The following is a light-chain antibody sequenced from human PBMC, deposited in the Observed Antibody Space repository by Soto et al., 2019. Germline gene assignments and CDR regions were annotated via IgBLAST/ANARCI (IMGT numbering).Light chain of an antibody. Sequence: DIQMTQSPSTLSASVGDRVTITCRASQSISSWLAWCQQKPGEAPKILIYDASSFESGVPSRFSGSGSGTEFTLTISSLQPDDFATYYCQQYNSYPWTFGQGTKVEIK. CDR1: QSISSW. J-gene: IGKJ1*01. CDR3: QQYNSYPWT. V-gene: IGKV1-5*01. CDR2: DAS.